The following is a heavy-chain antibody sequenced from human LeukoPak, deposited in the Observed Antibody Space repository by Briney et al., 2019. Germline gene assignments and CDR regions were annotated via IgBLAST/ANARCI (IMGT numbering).Heavy chain of an antibody. CDR1: GGTFSSYA. V-gene: IGHV1-18*01. D-gene: IGHD4-17*01. CDR2: ISAYNGNT. CDR3: ARDMDPHDYVFCWFDP. J-gene: IGHJ5*02. Sequence: ASVKVSCKASGGTFSSYAISWVRQAPGQGLEWMGWISAYNGNTNYAQKLQGRVTMTTDTSTSTAYMELRSLRSDDTAVYYCARDMDPHDYVFCWFDPWGQGTLVTVSS.